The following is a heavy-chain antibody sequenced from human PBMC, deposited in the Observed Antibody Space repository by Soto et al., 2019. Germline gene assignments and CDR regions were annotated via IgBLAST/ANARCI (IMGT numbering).Heavy chain of an antibody. CDR1: GASIRSGGYY. V-gene: IGHV4-31*03. D-gene: IGHD5-12*01. Sequence: SETLSLTCSVSGASIRSGGYYWSWLRQSPGKGLEWIGHIYYTGSTFYSPSLKSRLTISLDTPKNQFSLDLNSVTTADTVMYYCARIEMASIKWGRGTLVTVSS. J-gene: IGHJ4*02. CDR2: IYYTGST. CDR3: ARIEMASIK.